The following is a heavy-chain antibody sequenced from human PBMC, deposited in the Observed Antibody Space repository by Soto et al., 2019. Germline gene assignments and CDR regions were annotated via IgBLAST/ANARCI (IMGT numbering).Heavy chain of an antibody. V-gene: IGHV3-64*01. CDR1: GFTFSSYD. CDR2: ISSNGGTT. D-gene: IGHD1-7*01. Sequence: EVQLAESGGGMXXXXGXLXXSXVASGFTFSSYDMHWVRQAPGKGLEYVSSISSNGGTTYYGNSVKGRFTISRDNSKNTLYLQMGSLRAEDMAVYYCVRRVSGNYDYWGQGTLVTVSS. CDR3: VRRVSGNYDY. J-gene: IGHJ4*02.